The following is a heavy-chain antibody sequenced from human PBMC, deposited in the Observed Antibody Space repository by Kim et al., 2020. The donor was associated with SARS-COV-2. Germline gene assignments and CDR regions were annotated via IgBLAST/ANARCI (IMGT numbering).Heavy chain of an antibody. Sequence: GGSLRLSCAASGFTVSSNYMSWVRQAPGKGLEWVSVIYSGGSTYYADSVKGRFTISRDNSKNTLYLQMNSLRAEDTAVYYCARLDSAPGVEDWGQGTLVTVSS. CDR2: IYSGGST. J-gene: IGHJ4*02. CDR1: GFTVSSNY. V-gene: IGHV3-66*04. CDR3: ARLDSAPGVED. D-gene: IGHD1-26*01.